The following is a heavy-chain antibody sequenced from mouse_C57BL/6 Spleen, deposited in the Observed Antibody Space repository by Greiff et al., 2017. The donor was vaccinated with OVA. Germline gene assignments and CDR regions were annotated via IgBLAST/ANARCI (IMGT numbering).Heavy chain of an antibody. CDR1: GYTFTSYW. CDR2: IYPGSGST. J-gene: IGHJ4*01. D-gene: IGHD1-1*01. Sequence: VQLQQPGAELVKPGASVKMSCKASGYTFTSYWITWVKQRPGQGLEWIGDIYPGSGSTNYNEKFKSKATLTVDTSSSTAYMQLSSLTSEDSAVYYCARKWGITTVVAPYAMDYLGQGTSVTVSS. CDR3: ARKWGITTVVAPYAMDY. V-gene: IGHV1-55*01.